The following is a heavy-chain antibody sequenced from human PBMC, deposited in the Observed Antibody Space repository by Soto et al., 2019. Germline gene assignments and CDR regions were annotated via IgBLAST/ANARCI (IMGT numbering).Heavy chain of an antibody. CDR3: ARQAYCGGDCYSDSYDAFDV. D-gene: IGHD2-21*02. CDR1: GYSFTSYW. CDR2: IDPSDSYT. J-gene: IGHJ3*01. Sequence: PGESLKISCKGSGYSFTSYWISWVRQMPGKGLEWMGRIDPSDSYTNYSPSFQGHVTISADKSISTAYLQWSSLKASDTAMYYCARQAYCGGDCYSDSYDAFDVWGQGTMVTVSS. V-gene: IGHV5-10-1*01.